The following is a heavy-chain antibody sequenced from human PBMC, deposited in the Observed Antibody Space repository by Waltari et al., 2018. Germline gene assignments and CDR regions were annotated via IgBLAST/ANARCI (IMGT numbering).Heavy chain of an antibody. D-gene: IGHD3-16*02. J-gene: IGHJ4*02. Sequence: QMQLVQSGTEVKKPGTSVRVSCKTSGFTFSTSAMQWVRQARGQRLEWIGWIVVGSGKTNFAQKFQERVSITRDMSTSTAYMELSSLTSDDTAIYYCATFPGRGGVIVRDFDYWGQGTLVTVSS. CDR1: GFTFSTSA. CDR3: ATFPGRGGVIVRDFDY. CDR2: IVVGSGKT. V-gene: IGHV1-58*02.